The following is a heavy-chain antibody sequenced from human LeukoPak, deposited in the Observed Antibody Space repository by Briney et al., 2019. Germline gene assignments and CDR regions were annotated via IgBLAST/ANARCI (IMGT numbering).Heavy chain of an antibody. CDR1: GGSLSGYY. CDR2: INHSGST. D-gene: IGHD2-15*01. J-gene: IGHJ5*02. CDR3: ARGLRRYCSGGSCYNWFDP. Sequence: PSETLSLTCTLSGGSLSGYYWSWIRQPPGKGLEWIREINHSGSTNYNPSLKSRVTISVDTSKNQFSLKLSSVTAADTAVYYCARGLRRYCSGGSCYNWFDPWGQGTLVTVSS. V-gene: IGHV4-34*01.